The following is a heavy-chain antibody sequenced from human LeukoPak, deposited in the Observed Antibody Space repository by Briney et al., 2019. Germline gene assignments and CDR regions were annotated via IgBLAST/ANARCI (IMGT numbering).Heavy chain of an antibody. J-gene: IGHJ4*02. Sequence: PGRSLRLSCAASGFTFSSYGLHWVRQAPGKGLEWVGRTRNKVDSYTTEYAASVKGRFTISRDDSKNSLYLQMNSLKTEDTAVYYCAVIVGARSFDLWGQGTLVTVSS. CDR2: TRNKVDSYTT. D-gene: IGHD1-26*01. CDR1: GFTFSSYG. CDR3: AVIVGARSFDL. V-gene: IGHV3-72*01.